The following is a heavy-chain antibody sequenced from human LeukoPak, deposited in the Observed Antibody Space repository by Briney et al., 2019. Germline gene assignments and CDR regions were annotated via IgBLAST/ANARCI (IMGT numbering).Heavy chain of an antibody. CDR3: ARVGGTNYYYYGMDV. Sequence: PSEILSLTCAVYGGSFSGYYWSWIRQPPGKGLEWIGEINHSGSTNYNPSLKSRVTISVDTSKNQFSLKLSSVTAADTAVYYCARVGGTNYYYYGMDVWGQGTTVTVSS. CDR1: GGSFSGYY. V-gene: IGHV4-34*01. CDR2: INHSGST. D-gene: IGHD1-1*01. J-gene: IGHJ6*02.